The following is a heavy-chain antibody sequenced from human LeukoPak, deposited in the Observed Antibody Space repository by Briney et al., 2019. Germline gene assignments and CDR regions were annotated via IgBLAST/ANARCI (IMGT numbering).Heavy chain of an antibody. D-gene: IGHD5-18*01. V-gene: IGHV3-23*01. Sequence: PGGSLRLSCSASGFTFSSAMSWVRQAPGKGLEWVSTISGSGTSAYYADSVKGRFDISRDNPKNTLSLQMNSLRAEDTAVYYCAKILGGYNYGGFDFWGPGTLVTVSS. CDR1: GFTFSSA. CDR2: ISGSGTSA. CDR3: AKILGGYNYGGFDF. J-gene: IGHJ4*02.